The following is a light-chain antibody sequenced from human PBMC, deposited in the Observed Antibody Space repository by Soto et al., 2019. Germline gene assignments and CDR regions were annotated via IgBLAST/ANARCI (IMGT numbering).Light chain of an antibody. CDR1: QQFTSY. CDR3: QQSYGTPPT. V-gene: IGKV1-39*01. CDR2: DGS. Sequence: GDSVTINCRASQQFTSYVNWYQQKDGKAPKLLISDGSTLQTGVPPRFSGTGSGTDFTLTVNGLQPEDFATYYCQQSYGTPPTFGQGTTVEV. J-gene: IGKJ1*01.